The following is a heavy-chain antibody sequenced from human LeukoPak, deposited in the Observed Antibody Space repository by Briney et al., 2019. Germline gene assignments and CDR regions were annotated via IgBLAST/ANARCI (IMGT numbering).Heavy chain of an antibody. CDR1: GGSISSSSYY. J-gene: IGHJ6*02. Sequence: PSETLSLTCTVSGGSISSSSYYWGWIRQPPGKGLEWIGSIYYSGSTYYNPSLKSRVTISVDTSKNQFSLKLSSVTAADTAVYYCARGTSTPWGFYYYGMDVWGQGTTVTVSS. D-gene: IGHD7-27*01. CDR3: ARGTSTPWGFYYYGMDV. V-gene: IGHV4-39*07. CDR2: IYYSGST.